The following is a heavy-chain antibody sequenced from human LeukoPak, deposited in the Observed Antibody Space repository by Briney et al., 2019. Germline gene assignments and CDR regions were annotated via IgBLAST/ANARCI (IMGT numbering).Heavy chain of an antibody. CDR3: AKDWTGTKPFDL. CDR2: IAWNGVST. Sequence: GGSLRLSCVVSGFTFEDYAMHWVRQVPGKGLEWVSGIAWNGVSTAYADSVKGRFTISRDNANNSLYLEMNSLRVEDTALYYCAKDWTGTKPFDLWGRGTLVTVSS. CDR1: GFTFEDYA. V-gene: IGHV3-9*01. D-gene: IGHD1-1*01. J-gene: IGHJ2*01.